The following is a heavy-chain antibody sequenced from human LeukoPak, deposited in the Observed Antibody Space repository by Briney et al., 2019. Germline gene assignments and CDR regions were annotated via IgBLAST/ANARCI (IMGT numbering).Heavy chain of an antibody. V-gene: IGHV1-46*01. J-gene: IGHJ3*02. CDR2: INPNVGST. D-gene: IGHD2-21*02. Sequence: ASVKVSCKTFGYTFTIYYIYWVRQAPGQGLEWMGIINPNVGSTSYAQKFQGRITLTADTSTSTVYMELNSLRSEDTTMYYCARGRRRGAPTAVPQGPLDGFDIWGQGTMVTVSS. CDR1: GYTFTIYY. CDR3: ARGRRRGAPTAVPQGPLDGFDI.